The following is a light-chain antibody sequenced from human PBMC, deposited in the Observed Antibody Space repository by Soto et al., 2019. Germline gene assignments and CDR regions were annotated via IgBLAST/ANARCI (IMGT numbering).Light chain of an antibody. CDR2: GAS. V-gene: IGKV3-20*01. J-gene: IGKJ1*01. CDR1: QSVSSSY. CDR3: QQYGSSQT. Sequence: EIVLTQSPGTLSLSPGERATLSCRASQSVSSSYLAWYQQKPGQAPRLLIYGASSRATGIPDRFSGSGSGPDFTLTIRRLEPEDFAGYYCQQYGSSQTFGKGTKVEIK.